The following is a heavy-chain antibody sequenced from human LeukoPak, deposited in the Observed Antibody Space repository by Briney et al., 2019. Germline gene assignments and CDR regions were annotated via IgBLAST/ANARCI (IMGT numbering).Heavy chain of an antibody. Sequence: PGGSLRLSCAASGFTFSSYGMSWVRQAPGKGLEWVSAISGSGGSTYYADSVKGRFTISRDNSKNTLYLQMNSLRAEDTAVYYCATMNLDCYDSSGYLYFDYWGQGTLVTVSS. CDR1: GFTFSSYG. J-gene: IGHJ4*02. D-gene: IGHD3-22*01. CDR2: ISGSGGST. V-gene: IGHV3-23*01. CDR3: ATMNLDCYDSSGYLYFDY.